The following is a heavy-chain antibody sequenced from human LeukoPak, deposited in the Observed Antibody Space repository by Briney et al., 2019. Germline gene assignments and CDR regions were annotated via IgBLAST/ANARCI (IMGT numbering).Heavy chain of an antibody. CDR1: GFTFSSYE. CDR2: ISSSGSTI. CDR3: AKDQGRYYFDY. J-gene: IGHJ4*02. Sequence: GGSLRLSCAASGFTFSSYEMNWVRQAPGKGLEWVSYISSSGSTIYYADSVKGRFTISRDNSKNTLYLQMNSLRAEDTAVYYCAKDQGRYYFDYWGQGTLVTVSS. D-gene: IGHD4-17*01. V-gene: IGHV3-48*03.